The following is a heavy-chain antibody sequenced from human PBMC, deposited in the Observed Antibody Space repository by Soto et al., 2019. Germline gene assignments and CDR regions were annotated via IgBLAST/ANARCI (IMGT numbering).Heavy chain of an antibody. CDR2: IIPIFGTA. V-gene: IGHV1-69*13. J-gene: IGHJ4*02. Sequence: SXKVSFKASGGTXTSYAISWVRQAPGQGLEWMGGIIPIFGTANYAQKFQGRVTITADESTSTAYMELSSLRSEDTAVYYCARVGGIARFDYWGQGTLVTVS. CDR1: GGTXTSYA. CDR3: ARVGGIARFDY. D-gene: IGHD1-26*01.